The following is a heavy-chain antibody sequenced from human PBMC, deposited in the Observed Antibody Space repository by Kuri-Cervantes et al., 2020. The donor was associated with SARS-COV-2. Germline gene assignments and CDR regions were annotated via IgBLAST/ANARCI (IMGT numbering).Heavy chain of an antibody. CDR1: GYTFTSYD. V-gene: IGHV1-18*01. Sequence: ASVKVSCKASGYTFTSYDINWVRQAPGQGLEWMGWISAYNGNTNYAQKLQGRVTMTTDTSTSTAYMELRSLRSDDTAVYYCARGDIHLGYCSSTSCAYYFDYWGQGTLVTVSS. J-gene: IGHJ4*02. D-gene: IGHD2-2*01. CDR2: ISAYNGNT. CDR3: ARGDIHLGYCSSTSCAYYFDY.